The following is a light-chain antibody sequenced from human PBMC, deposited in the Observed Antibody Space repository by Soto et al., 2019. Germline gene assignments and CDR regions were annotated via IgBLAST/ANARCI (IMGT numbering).Light chain of an antibody. J-gene: IGLJ1*01. CDR3: CSYAGSYTLV. V-gene: IGLV2-11*01. CDR1: XSDVGGYNY. Sequence: QSALTQPRSVSGSPGQSVTISCTGTXSDVGGYNYVSWYQQHPGKAPKLMIYDVSKRPSGVPDRFSGSKSGNTASLTISGVQAEDEDDYYCCSYAGSYTLVFGTGTKVTVL. CDR2: DVS.